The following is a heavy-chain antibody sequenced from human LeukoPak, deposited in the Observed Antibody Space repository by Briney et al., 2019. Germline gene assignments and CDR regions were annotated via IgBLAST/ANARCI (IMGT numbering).Heavy chain of an antibody. CDR1: GITFSSYG. V-gene: IGHV3-33*01. CDR3: ARELDAFDI. J-gene: IGHJ3*02. Sequence: PGGSLRLSCATSGITFSSYGMHWVRQAPGKGLEWVAVIWYDGSNKYYADSVKGRFTISRDNSKNTLYLQMNSLRAEDMAVYYCARELDAFDIWGQGTMVTVSS. CDR2: IWYDGSNK.